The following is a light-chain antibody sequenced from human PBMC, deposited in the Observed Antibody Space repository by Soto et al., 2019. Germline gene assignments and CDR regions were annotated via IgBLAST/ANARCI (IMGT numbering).Light chain of an antibody. CDR2: EIS. Sequence: QSALTQPASVSESPGQSITISCTGTSSDVGASDYVSWYQQHPGKAPQLIIYEISNRPSGVSNRFSGSKSGNTASLTISGLQAEDESDYHCSSYTTSHTLVFCGGTKLTVL. CDR3: SSYTTSHTLV. J-gene: IGLJ2*01. CDR1: SSDVGASDY. V-gene: IGLV2-14*01.